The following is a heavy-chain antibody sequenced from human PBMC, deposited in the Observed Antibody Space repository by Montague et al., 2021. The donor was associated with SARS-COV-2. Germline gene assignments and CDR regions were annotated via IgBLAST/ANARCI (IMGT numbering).Heavy chain of an antibody. Sequence: SETLSLTCTVSGGSISSSIYYWGWIRQPPGKGLEWIGSIYYSGSTYYSPSLKSRVTISVDTSKNQFSLKLSSVTAADTAVYYCARVGAYGDYPTPPTFDYWGQGTLVTVSS. D-gene: IGHD4-17*01. CDR2: IYYSGST. CDR3: ARVGAYGDYPTPPTFDY. V-gene: IGHV4-39*07. CDR1: GGSISSSIYY. J-gene: IGHJ4*02.